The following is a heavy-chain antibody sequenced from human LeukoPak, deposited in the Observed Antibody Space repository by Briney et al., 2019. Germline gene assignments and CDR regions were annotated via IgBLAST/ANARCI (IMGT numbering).Heavy chain of an antibody. Sequence: SETLSLTCAVYGGSFSGYYWSWIRQSPGKGLEWIGEINHSGSTNYNPSLKSRVTISVDTSKNQFSLKLSSVTAADTAVYYCARTPRLFGYYFDYWGQGTLVTVSS. CDR2: INHSGST. D-gene: IGHD3-10*02. J-gene: IGHJ4*02. CDR1: GGSFSGYY. V-gene: IGHV4-34*01. CDR3: ARTPRLFGYYFDY.